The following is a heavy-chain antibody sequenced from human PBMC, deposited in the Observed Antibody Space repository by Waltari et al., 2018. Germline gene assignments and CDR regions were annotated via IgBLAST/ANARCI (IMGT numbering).Heavy chain of an antibody. V-gene: IGHV4-34*01. CDR1: GGSFSGYY. D-gene: IGHD5-12*01. Sequence: QVQLQQWGAGLLQPSETLSLTCAVYGGSFSGYYWSCIRQPPGKGLECIGEINHSGSTNYNPSLKSRVTIAVDTSKNQFSLKLSSVTAADTAVYYCARAGRGYSGYVDYWGQGTLVTVSS. CDR3: ARAGRGYSGYVDY. CDR2: INHSGST. J-gene: IGHJ4*02.